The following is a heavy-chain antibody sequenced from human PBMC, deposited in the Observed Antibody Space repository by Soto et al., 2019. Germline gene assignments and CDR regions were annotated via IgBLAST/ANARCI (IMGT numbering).Heavy chain of an antibody. CDR2: IYPGDSDT. CDR1: GYSFTSYW. V-gene: IGHV5-51*01. J-gene: IGHJ6*02. Sequence: PGESLKISCKGSGYSFTSYWIGWVRQMPGKGLEWMGIIYPGDSDTRYSPSFQGQVTISADKSISTAYLQWSSLKASDTAMYYWSRRDRGWSGCYSYYCMDVWGQGTTFTVSS. D-gene: IGHD2-2*02. CDR3: SRRDRGWSGCYSYYCMDV.